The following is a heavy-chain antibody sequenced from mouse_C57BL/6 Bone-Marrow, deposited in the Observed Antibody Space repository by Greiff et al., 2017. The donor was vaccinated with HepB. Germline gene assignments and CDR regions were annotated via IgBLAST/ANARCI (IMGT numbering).Heavy chain of an antibody. V-gene: IGHV7-3*01. D-gene: IGHD2-4*01. J-gene: IGHJ3*01. CDR1: GFTFTDYY. Sequence: DVHLVESGGGLVQPGGSLSLSCAASGFTFTDYYMSWVRQPPGKALEWLGFIRNKANGYTTEYSASVKGRFTISRDNSQSILYLQMNALRAEDSATYYCARPIYYDYDWFAYWGQGTLVTVSA. CDR3: ARPIYYDYDWFAY. CDR2: IRNKANGYTT.